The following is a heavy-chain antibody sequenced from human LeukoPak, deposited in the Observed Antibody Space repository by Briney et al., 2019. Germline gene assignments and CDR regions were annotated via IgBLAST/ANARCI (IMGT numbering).Heavy chain of an antibody. CDR1: GFTFSDYY. Sequence: GGSLRPSCAASGFTFSDYYMSWIRQAPGKGLEWVSYISSSGSTIYYADSVKGRFTISRDNAKNSLYLQMNSLRAEDTAVYYCARDSVTTWYPRSPGYFQHWGQGTLVTVSS. CDR3: ARDSVTTWYPRSPGYFQH. CDR2: ISSSGSTI. V-gene: IGHV3-11*01. J-gene: IGHJ1*01. D-gene: IGHD4-17*01.